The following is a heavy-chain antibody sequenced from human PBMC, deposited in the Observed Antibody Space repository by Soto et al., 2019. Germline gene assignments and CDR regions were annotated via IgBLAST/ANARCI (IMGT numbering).Heavy chain of an antibody. Sequence: QVQLVQSGAEVKKPGASVKVSCKASGYTFTSYDINWVRQATGQGLEWMGWMNPNSGNTGYAQKVQGKVPMTRNTSLSPALLELGSLGFEDPARFYGAGAEEDRGGGVDYWGQGTLVTVSS. CDR3: AGAEEDRGGGVDY. V-gene: IGHV1-8*01. CDR1: GYTFTSYD. D-gene: IGHD3-10*01. CDR2: MNPNSGNT. J-gene: IGHJ4*02.